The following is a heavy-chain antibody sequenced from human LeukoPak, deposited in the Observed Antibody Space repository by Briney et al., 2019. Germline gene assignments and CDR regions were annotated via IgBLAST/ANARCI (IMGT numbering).Heavy chain of an antibody. CDR3: ARAGEGATRKYYYYGMDV. Sequence: QPGGSLRLSCVASGFSFSSYAMSWVRQAPGKGLEWVSAVSGSTTSTYYADSVKGRFTVSRDNSKNTLYLQMNSLRAEDTAVYYCARAGEGATRKYYYYGMDVWGQGTTVTVSS. V-gene: IGHV3-23*01. J-gene: IGHJ6*02. D-gene: IGHD1-26*01. CDR2: VSGSTTST. CDR1: GFSFSSYA.